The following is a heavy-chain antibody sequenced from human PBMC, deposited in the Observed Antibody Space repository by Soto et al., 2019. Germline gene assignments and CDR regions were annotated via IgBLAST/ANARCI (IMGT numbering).Heavy chain of an antibody. CDR1: GYTLTELS. CDR2: FDPEDGET. CDR3: AREDWLVLGFDY. J-gene: IGHJ4*02. V-gene: IGHV1-24*01. D-gene: IGHD6-19*01. Sequence: ASVKVSCKFSGYTLTELSMHCVRQAPGKGLEWMGGFDPEDGETIYAQKFQGRVTMTEDTSTDTAYMELRSLRSDDTAVYYCAREDWLVLGFDYWGQGTLVTVSS.